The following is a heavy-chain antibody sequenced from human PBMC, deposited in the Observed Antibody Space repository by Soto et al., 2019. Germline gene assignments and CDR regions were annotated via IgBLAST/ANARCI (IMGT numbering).Heavy chain of an antibody. CDR3: AKDIRQQLVQSGAFDI. CDR1: GFTFDDYA. D-gene: IGHD6-13*01. CDR2: ISWNSGSI. Sequence: EVQLVESGGGLVQPGRSLRLSCAASGFTFDDYAMHWVRQAPGKGLEWVSGISWNSGSIGYADSVKGRFTISRDNAKNSLYLQMNSLRAEDTALYYGAKDIRQQLVQSGAFDIWGQGTMVTVSS. V-gene: IGHV3-9*01. J-gene: IGHJ3*02.